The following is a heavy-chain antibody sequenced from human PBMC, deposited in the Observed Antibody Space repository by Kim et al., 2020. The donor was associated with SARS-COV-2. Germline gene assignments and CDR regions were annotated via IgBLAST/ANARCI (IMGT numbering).Heavy chain of an antibody. V-gene: IGHV3-7*01. Sequence: YYANSVSGRFTITRDNAKNPLFLQIRNLRAEDTAVYYCARLGTSPGPPLGVWGQGTMVTVYS. J-gene: IGHJ3*01. D-gene: IGHD3-10*01. CDR3: ARLGTSPGPPLGV.